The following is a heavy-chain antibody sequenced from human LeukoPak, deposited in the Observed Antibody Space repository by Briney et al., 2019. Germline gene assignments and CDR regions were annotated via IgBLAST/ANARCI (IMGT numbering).Heavy chain of an antibody. D-gene: IGHD2-15*01. V-gene: IGHV1-46*01. Sequence: ASVKVSCKASGYTFTGYYVHWVRQAPGQGLEWMGRINPSGGSTNYAQKFQGRVTMTRDTSTGTVYMELSSLRSEDTAVYYCARGDIVVVVAAYGMDVWGQGTTVTVSS. CDR2: INPSGGST. CDR1: GYTFTGYY. CDR3: ARGDIVVVVAAYGMDV. J-gene: IGHJ6*02.